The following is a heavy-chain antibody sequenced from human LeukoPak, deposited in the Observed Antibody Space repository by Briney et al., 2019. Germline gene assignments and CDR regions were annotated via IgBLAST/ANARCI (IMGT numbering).Heavy chain of an antibody. CDR3: ARHAYDSSATRTGLFAFDI. CDR1: GCSISSSSYY. Sequence: SETLSLTGSVYGCSISSSSYYWGWIRQPPGKGLEWIGSIYYSGCTYYNPSLKTLATISVDTSKNQFSLKLSSVTAADTAVYYCARHAYDSSATRTGLFAFDIWGQGTMVTVSS. J-gene: IGHJ3*02. CDR2: IYYSGCT. V-gene: IGHV4-39*01. D-gene: IGHD3-22*01.